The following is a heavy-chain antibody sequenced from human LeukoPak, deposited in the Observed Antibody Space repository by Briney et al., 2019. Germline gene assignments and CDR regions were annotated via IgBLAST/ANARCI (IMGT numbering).Heavy chain of an antibody. CDR1: GFTFSSYE. CDR2: ISSSGTTI. CDR3: ASGGYGGVMSDY. V-gene: IGHV3-48*03. D-gene: IGHD3-16*01. Sequence: GGSLRLSCAASGFTFSSYEMNWVRQAPGKGLEWVPYISSSGTTIYYADSVKGRFTNSRDNAKNSLYLQMNSLRAEDTAVYYCASGGYGGVMSDYWGQGTLVTVSS. J-gene: IGHJ4*02.